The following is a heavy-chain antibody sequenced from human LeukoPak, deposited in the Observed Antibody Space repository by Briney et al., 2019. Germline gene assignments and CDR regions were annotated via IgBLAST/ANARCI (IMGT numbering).Heavy chain of an antibody. D-gene: IGHD2-15*01. Sequence: SETLSLTCTVSGGSISGHYWSWIRQPPGNGLEWIGYIYCSGSTNYNPSLNSRVTISVDTSKNHFSLKLSSVTAADTAVYYCARDRGSRGFDPWGQGTLVTVSS. CDR3: ARDRGSRGFDP. J-gene: IGHJ5*02. CDR1: GGSISGHY. CDR2: IYCSGST. V-gene: IGHV4-59*11.